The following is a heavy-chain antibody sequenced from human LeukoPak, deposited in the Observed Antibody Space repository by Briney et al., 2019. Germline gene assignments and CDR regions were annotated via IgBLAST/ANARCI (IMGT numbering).Heavy chain of an antibody. CDR3: LRFDYGSGSSDAFDI. D-gene: IGHD3-10*01. CDR2: LHNSGSI. V-gene: IGHV4-38-2*02. CDR1: GYSITSGYY. Sequence: SETLSLTCTVSGYSITSGYYWGWIRQPPGKGLEWITTLHNSGSIHYNPSLKSRVSISVDTSKNEVFLKLNTVTAADTAVYYCLRFDYGSGSSDAFDIWGQGTMVIVSS. J-gene: IGHJ3*02.